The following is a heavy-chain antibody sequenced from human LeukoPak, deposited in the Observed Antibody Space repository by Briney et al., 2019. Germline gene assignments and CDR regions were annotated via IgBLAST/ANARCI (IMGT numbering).Heavy chain of an antibody. CDR3: ARDGGHSTDLDY. V-gene: IGHV3-7*01. D-gene: IGHD2-8*02. CDR2: IKQDGSER. CDR1: GFTVSSNY. J-gene: IGHJ4*02. Sequence: GGSLRLSCAASGFTVSSNYMSWVRQAPGKGPEWVANIKQDGSERYYVHSVRGRFTISRDNAKNALYLQMNSLRAEDTAVYYCARDGGHSTDLDYWGQGILVTVSS.